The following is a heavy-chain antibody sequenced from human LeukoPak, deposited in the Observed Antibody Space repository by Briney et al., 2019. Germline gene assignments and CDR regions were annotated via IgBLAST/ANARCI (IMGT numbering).Heavy chain of an antibody. CDR2: ISGSGGST. J-gene: IGHJ4*02. CDR1: GFTFSSYS. Sequence: GGSLRLSCAASGFTFSSYSMNWVRQAPGKGLEWVSAISGSGGSTYYADSVKGRFTISRDNSKNTLYLQMNSLRAEDTAVYYCAKGVCSGGSCYQPPFDYWGQGTLVTVSS. V-gene: IGHV3-23*01. D-gene: IGHD2-15*01. CDR3: AKGVCSGGSCYQPPFDY.